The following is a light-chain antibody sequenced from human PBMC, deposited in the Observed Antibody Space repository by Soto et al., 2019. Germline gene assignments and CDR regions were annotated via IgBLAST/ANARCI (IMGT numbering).Light chain of an antibody. J-gene: IGKJ2*01. V-gene: IGKV1-12*01. CDR1: QEIPSW. CDR2: DTS. Sequence: DIQVPQSPSSVSASAGDRVTITCRASQEIPSWAVWFQQKVGTAPKLLIYDTSTLEGGVSYRFSGSRSGTDFTLTIDSLRPEDFGIYYGQQYYDTPYTFGQGTKLVIK. CDR3: QQYYDTPYT.